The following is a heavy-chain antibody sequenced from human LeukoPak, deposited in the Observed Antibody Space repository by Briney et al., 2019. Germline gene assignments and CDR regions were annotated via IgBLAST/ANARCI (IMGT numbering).Heavy chain of an antibody. V-gene: IGHV4-39*07. Sequence: SETLSLTCTVSGDSISSSSYYWGWIRQPPGKGLEWIGSIYYSGSTYYNPSLKGRVTISVDTSKNQFSLKLSSVTAADTAVYYCARAPNCSSTSCYRGNNWFDPWGQGTLVTVSS. J-gene: IGHJ5*02. CDR3: ARAPNCSSTSCYRGNNWFDP. D-gene: IGHD2-2*02. CDR1: GDSISSSSYY. CDR2: IYYSGST.